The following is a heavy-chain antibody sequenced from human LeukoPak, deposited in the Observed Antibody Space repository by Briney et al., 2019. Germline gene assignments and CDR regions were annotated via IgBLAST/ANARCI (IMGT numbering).Heavy chain of an antibody. Sequence: PSDTLSLNCTVSGGSISSYYWSWIRQPPGKGLEWIGYIYYSGSTNYNPSLKSRVTISVDTSKNQFSLKLSSVTAADTAVYYCAREISPLFDPWGQGTLVTVSS. CDR2: IYYSGST. V-gene: IGHV4-59*01. J-gene: IGHJ5*02. D-gene: IGHD2/OR15-2a*01. CDR1: GGSISSYY. CDR3: AREISPLFDP.